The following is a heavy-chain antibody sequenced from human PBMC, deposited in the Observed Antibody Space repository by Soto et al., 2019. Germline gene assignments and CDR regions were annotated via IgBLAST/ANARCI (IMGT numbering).Heavy chain of an antibody. Sequence: QITLKESGPTLVKPTQTLTLTCTFSGFSVSTSGVGVGWIRQPPGKALEGLALIYWDDDKRHTPSPKSRLTITKDPSKTQVVLTMTNMDPVDTATYYCARYGDDVAFDIWGQGTMVTVSS. CDR2: IYWDDDK. CDR1: GFSVSTSGVG. D-gene: IGHD4-17*01. CDR3: ARYGDDVAFDI. V-gene: IGHV2-5*02. J-gene: IGHJ3*02.